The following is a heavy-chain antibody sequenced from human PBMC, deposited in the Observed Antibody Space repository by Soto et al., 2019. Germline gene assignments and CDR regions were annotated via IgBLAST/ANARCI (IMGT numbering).Heavy chain of an antibody. D-gene: IGHD3-22*01. J-gene: IGHJ4*02. V-gene: IGHV1-69*13. CDR3: ASIIRTYYYDKPPDY. CDR1: GGTFSSYA. CDR2: IIPIFGTA. Sequence: WASVKVSFKASGGTFSSYAISWLRQAPGQGLEWMGGIIPIFGTANYAQKFQGRVTITADESTSTAYMELSSLRSEDTAVYYCASIIRTYYYDKPPDYWGQGTLVTVSS.